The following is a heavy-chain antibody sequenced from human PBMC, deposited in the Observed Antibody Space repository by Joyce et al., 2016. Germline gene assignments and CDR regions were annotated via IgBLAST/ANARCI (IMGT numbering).Heavy chain of an antibody. V-gene: IGHV5-51*01. CDR3: ARRAYGSGTYYNFFDS. CDR2: IYPGNFDT. J-gene: IGHJ4*02. D-gene: IGHD3-10*01. Sequence: EVQLVQSGAEVKKPGESLKISCKTSGYSFTTYWLGWVRQMPGKGLEWLGIIYPGNFDTRYSPSFQGQVTISTGKSISTAYLQWSSLKASDTAIYFCARRAYGSGTYYNFFDSWGQGTLVTVSS. CDR1: GYSFTTYW.